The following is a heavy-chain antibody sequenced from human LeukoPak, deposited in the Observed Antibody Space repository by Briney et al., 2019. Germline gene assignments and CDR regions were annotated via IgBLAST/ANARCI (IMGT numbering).Heavy chain of an antibody. J-gene: IGHJ4*02. Sequence: GESLKISCKGSGYRFTSYGIGGVRQMPGKGLGWMGIIYPGDSDTRYSPSFQGQVTISADKSISTAYLQWSSLKASDTAMYYCARRNRSGLFDYWGQGTLVTVSS. CDR3: ARRNRSGLFDY. CDR1: GYRFTSYG. V-gene: IGHV5-51*01. CDR2: IYPGDSDT. D-gene: IGHD2-15*01.